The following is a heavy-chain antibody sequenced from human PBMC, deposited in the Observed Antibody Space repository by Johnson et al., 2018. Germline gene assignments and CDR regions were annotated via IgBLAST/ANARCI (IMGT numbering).Heavy chain of an antibody. CDR2: ISKDGSNK. CDR1: GFTFTNYG. V-gene: IGHV3-30*03. Sequence: QVQLQESGGGVVQPGRSLRLSCVVPGFTFTNYGLHWVRQAPGKGLEWVAVISKDGSNKYYAESVKARFTISRDNSKSTLVLQMNRLKSEDTAVYSWARGGVPIVVLPAFNDYYYRMEVWGHGTTVTVSS. D-gene: IGHD2-2*01. CDR3: ARGGVPIVVLPAFNDYYYRMEV. J-gene: IGHJ6*02.